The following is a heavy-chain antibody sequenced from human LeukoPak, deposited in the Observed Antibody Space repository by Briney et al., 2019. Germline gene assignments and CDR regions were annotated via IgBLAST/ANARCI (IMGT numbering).Heavy chain of an antibody. CDR2: ISTDASST. CDR3: TGHHQAYSRTY. J-gene: IGHJ4*02. V-gene: IGHV3-74*01. Sequence: RTGGLLRLSCAVSRFTFSSYWMHWVRRAPGKGLVWVSRISTDASSTTYADSVKGRFTISRDNAKGTLYLQMSSLRAEDTAVYYCTGHHQAYSRTYWGQGTLVTVSS. D-gene: IGHD4-11*01. CDR1: RFTFSSYW.